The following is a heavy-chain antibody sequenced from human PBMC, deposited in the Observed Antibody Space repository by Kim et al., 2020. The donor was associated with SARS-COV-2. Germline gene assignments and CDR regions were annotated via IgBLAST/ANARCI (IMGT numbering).Heavy chain of an antibody. CDR3: ATTKQQLMTRRNWFDP. Sequence: SETLSLTCAVYGGSFSGYYWSWIRQPPGKGLEWIGEINHSGSTNYNPSLKSRVTISVDTSKNQFSLKLSSVTAADTAVYYCATTKQQLMTRRNWFDPWGQGTLVTVSS. J-gene: IGHJ5*02. V-gene: IGHV4-34*01. CDR1: GGSFSGYY. D-gene: IGHD6-13*01. CDR2: INHSGST.